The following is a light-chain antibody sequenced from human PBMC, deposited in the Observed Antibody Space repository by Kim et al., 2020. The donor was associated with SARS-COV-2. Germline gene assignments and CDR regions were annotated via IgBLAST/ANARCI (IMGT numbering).Light chain of an antibody. CDR3: QAWDSSTLYV. CDR1: KLGDKY. V-gene: IGLV3-1*01. J-gene: IGLJ1*01. Sequence: VPQGQTASITCSGDKLGDKYACWYQQKPGQSPVLVIYQDNKRPSGIPERFSASSSGNTATLTITGTQAMDEADYYCQAWDSSTLYVFGTGTKVTVL. CDR2: QDN.